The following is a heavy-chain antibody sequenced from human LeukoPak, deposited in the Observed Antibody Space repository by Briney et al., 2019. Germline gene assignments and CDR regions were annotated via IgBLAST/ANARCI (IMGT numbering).Heavy chain of an antibody. CDR2: IYYSGST. CDR3: ARRISITFGGVIAREPWFDP. V-gene: IGHV4-59*12. D-gene: IGHD3-16*02. Sequence: SETLSLTCTVSGGSISSYYWSWIRQPPGKGLEWIGYIYYSGSTNYNPSLKSRVTISVDTSKNQFSLKLSSVPAAGAPVYYCARRISITFGGVIAREPWFDPWGQGTLVTVSS. CDR1: GGSISSYY. J-gene: IGHJ5*02.